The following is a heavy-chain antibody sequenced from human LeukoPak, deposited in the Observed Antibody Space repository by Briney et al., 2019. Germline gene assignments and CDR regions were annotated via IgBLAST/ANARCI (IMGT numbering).Heavy chain of an antibody. D-gene: IGHD4-17*01. V-gene: IGHV3-7*03. CDR1: GFTFSSYW. CDR2: IKQDGIEK. Sequence: GGSLRLSGAASGFTFSSYWMSWVRRAPGKGLEWVANIKQDGIEKYYVDCVKGPFTISRDNAKNSLYLQMNSLRAEDTAVYYCTRGQTTVTNWGQGTLVTVSS. CDR3: TRGQTTVTN. J-gene: IGHJ4*02.